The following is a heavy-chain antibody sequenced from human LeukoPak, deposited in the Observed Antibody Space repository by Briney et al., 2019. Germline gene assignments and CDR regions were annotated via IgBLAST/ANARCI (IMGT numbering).Heavy chain of an antibody. CDR3: ARAELTAAGWFDP. J-gene: IGHJ5*02. CDR1: GGSISSGGYY. V-gene: IGHV4-31*03. Sequence: SQTLSLTCTVSGGSISSGGYYWNWIRQHPGKGLEWIGYIYYSGSTYYNPSLKSRVTISVDTSKNQFSLKLSSVTAADTAVYYCARAELTAAGWFDPWGQGILVTVSS. D-gene: IGHD6-13*01. CDR2: IYYSGST.